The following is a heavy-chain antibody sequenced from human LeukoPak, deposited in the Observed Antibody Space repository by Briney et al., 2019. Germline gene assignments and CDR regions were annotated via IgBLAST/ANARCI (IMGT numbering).Heavy chain of an antibody. Sequence: GGSLRLSCAASGFTFSSYAMSWVRQAPGKGLEWVSAISGSGGSTYYAGSVKGRFTISRDNSKNTLYLQMNSLRAEDTAVHYCAKAPRATGPGYFDYWGQGTLVTVSS. V-gene: IGHV3-23*01. J-gene: IGHJ4*02. CDR1: GFTFSSYA. D-gene: IGHD2-8*02. CDR3: AKAPRATGPGYFDY. CDR2: ISGSGGST.